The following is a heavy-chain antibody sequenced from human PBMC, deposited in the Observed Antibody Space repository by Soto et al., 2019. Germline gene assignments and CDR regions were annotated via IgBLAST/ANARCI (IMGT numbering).Heavy chain of an antibody. CDR1: GGSISSYY. CDR3: ARHATTMVRGVIINVNDAFDI. CDR2: IYYSGST. J-gene: IGHJ3*02. D-gene: IGHD3-10*01. Sequence: SETLSLTCTVSGGSISSYYWSWIRQPPGKGLEWIGYIYYSGSTNYNPSLKSRVTISVDTSKNQFSLKLSSVTAADTAVYYCARHATTMVRGVIINVNDAFDIWGQGTMVTVSS. V-gene: IGHV4-59*08.